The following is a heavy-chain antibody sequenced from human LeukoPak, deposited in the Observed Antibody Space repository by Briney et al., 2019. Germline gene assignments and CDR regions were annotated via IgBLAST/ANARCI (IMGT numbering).Heavy chain of an antibody. CDR1: GFTFSSYG. Sequence: GGSLRLSCAASGFTFSSYGMHWVRQAPGKGLEGVAVISYDGSNKYYADSVKGRFTISRDNSKNTLYPQMNSLRAEDTAVYYCAKDVGSGSYYFDYWGQGTLVTVSS. CDR2: ISYDGSNK. D-gene: IGHD1-26*01. V-gene: IGHV3-30*18. CDR3: AKDVGSGSYYFDY. J-gene: IGHJ4*02.